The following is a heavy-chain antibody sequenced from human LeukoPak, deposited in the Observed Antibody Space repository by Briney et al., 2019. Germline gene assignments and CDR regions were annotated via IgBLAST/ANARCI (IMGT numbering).Heavy chain of an antibody. CDR2: INPSGGST. J-gene: IGHJ3*02. CDR3: ARDRGPITMIVVAQGDAFDI. D-gene: IGHD3-22*01. V-gene: IGHV1-46*01. Sequence: ASVKVSCKASGYTFTGYYMHWVRQAPGQGLEWMGIINPSGGSTSYAQKFQGRVTMTRDMSTSTVYMELSSLRSEDTAVYYCARDRGPITMIVVAQGDAFDIWGQGTMVTVSS. CDR1: GYTFTGYY.